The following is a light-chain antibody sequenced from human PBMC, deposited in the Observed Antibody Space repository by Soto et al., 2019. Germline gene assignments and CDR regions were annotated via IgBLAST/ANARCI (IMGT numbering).Light chain of an antibody. CDR3: SSYTSSSILYV. J-gene: IGLJ1*01. CDR1: SSDVGGYNY. Sequence: QSVLTQPASVSGSPGQSITISCTGTSSDVGGYNYVSWYQQHPGKAPKVMIYDVSNRPSGVSNRFSGSKSGNTASLTISGLQAEDEADYYCSSYTSSSILYVFGTGTKLTVL. CDR2: DVS. V-gene: IGLV2-14*01.